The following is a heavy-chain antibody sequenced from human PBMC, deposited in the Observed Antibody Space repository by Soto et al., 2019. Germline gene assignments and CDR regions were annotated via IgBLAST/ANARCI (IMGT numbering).Heavy chain of an antibody. CDR3: ARVISITGTTAYFEY. CDR2: IYHSGSN. D-gene: IGHD1-7*01. V-gene: IGHV4-38-2*02. CDR1: CGSISSYY. Sequence: SETLSLTCTVSCGSISSYYWTCIRQPPGKGLEWIVSIYHSGSNYYNPSLKSRVTISVDTSKNQFSLKLSSVTAADTAVYYCARVISITGTTAYFEYWGQGTIVTFSS. J-gene: IGHJ4*02.